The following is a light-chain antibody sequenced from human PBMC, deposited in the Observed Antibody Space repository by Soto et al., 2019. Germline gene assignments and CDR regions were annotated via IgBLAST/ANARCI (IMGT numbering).Light chain of an antibody. V-gene: IGKV3-15*01. CDR3: QQYNNWPPT. J-gene: IGKJ1*01. Sequence: EIVMTQSPATLSVSPGERATLCCRASQSVSSNLAWYQQKPGQAPRLLIYGASTRATGIPARFSGSGSGTEFTLTISSLQSEDFAVHYCQQYNNWPPTFGQGTKVEIK. CDR1: QSVSSN. CDR2: GAS.